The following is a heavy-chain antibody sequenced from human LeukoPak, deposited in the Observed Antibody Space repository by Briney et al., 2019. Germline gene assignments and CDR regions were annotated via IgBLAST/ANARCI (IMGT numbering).Heavy chain of an antibody. D-gene: IGHD5-18*01. J-gene: IGHJ4*02. CDR3: AREGRKDTRIQLWTTVPVHFDY. CDR1: GFTFSSYA. CDR2: ISYDGSNK. V-gene: IGHV3-30-3*01. Sequence: PGRSLRLSCAASGFTFSSYAMHWVRQAPGKGLEWVAVISYDGSNKYYADSVKGRFTISRDNSKNTLYLQMNSLRAEDTAVYYCAREGRKDTRIQLWTTVPVHFDYWGQGTLVTVSP.